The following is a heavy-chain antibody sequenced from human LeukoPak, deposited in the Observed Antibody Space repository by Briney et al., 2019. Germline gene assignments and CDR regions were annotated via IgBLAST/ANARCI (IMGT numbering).Heavy chain of an antibody. V-gene: IGHV3-21*01. D-gene: IGHD5-18*01. Sequence: GGSLRLSCAASGFTFSSYSMNWVRQAPGKGLEWVSSISSSSSYIYYADSVKGRFTISRDNAKNSLYLQMNSLRAEDTAVYYCARHGWFSYGPDYWGQGTLVTVSS. CDR2: ISSSSSYI. CDR3: ARHGWFSYGPDY. J-gene: IGHJ4*02. CDR1: GFTFSSYS.